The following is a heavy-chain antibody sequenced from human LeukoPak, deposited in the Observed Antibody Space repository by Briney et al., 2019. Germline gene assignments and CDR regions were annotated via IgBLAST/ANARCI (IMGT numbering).Heavy chain of an antibody. CDR3: ARDQVGTSSHYYYYYGMDV. Sequence: SQTLSLTCAISGDSVSSNSAAWNWIRQSPSRGLQWLGRTYYRSKWYNDYAVSVKSRITINPGTSKNQFSLPLNSVTPEDTAVYYCARDQVGTSSHYYYYYGMDVWGQGATVTVSS. D-gene: IGHD2-2*01. CDR1: GDSVSSNSAA. J-gene: IGHJ6*02. V-gene: IGHV6-1*01. CDR2: TYYRSKWYN.